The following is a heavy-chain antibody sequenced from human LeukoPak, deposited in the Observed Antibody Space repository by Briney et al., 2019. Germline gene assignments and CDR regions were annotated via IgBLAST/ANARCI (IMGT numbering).Heavy chain of an antibody. CDR1: GYRFTSYW. Sequence: GESLQISCKGSGYRFTSYWIGWVRQMPGKGLEWMGIIYPGDSDPTYSPSFQGQVTISADKSISTAYLQWSSLKASDTAMYYCARQDYYDSPGLDYWGQGTLVTVSS. D-gene: IGHD3-22*01. CDR2: IYPGDSDP. V-gene: IGHV5-51*01. CDR3: ARQDYYDSPGLDY. J-gene: IGHJ4*02.